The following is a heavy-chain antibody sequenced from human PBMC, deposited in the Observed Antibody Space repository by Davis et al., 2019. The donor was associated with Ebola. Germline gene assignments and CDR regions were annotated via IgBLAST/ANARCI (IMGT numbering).Heavy chain of an antibody. CDR3: VRGSGFGFGGVALDH. D-gene: IGHD2-15*01. CDR1: GFNFDDYA. V-gene: IGHV3-9*01. J-gene: IGHJ4*02. CDR2: MNWNSGLR. Sequence: PGGSLRLSCVASGFNFDDYAMHWVRQAPGKGLEWVSGMNWNSGLRVYADSVKGRFTISRDNAENALYLQMNSLRVEDTALYFCVRGSGFGFGGVALDHWGQGTPVTVSS.